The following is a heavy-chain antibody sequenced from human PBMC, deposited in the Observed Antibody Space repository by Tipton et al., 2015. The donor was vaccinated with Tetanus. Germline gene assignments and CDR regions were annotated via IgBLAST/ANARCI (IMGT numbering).Heavy chain of an antibody. D-gene: IGHD1-26*01. CDR3: AREGISGSYYGDY. J-gene: IGHJ4*02. CDR1: GFTFSSYS. Sequence: SLRLSCAASGFTFSSYSMNWVRQAPGKGLEWVSSISSSSSYIYYADSVKGRFTISRDNAKNSLYLQMNSLRAEDTAVYYCAREGISGSYYGDYWGQGTLVTVSS. CDR2: ISSSSSYI. V-gene: IGHV3-21*01.